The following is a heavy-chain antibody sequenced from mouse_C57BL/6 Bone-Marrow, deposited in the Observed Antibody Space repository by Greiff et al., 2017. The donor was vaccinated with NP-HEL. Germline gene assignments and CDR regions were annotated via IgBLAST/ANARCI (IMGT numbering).Heavy chain of an antibody. CDR2: IWSGGST. V-gene: IGHV2-2*01. CDR3: ARRDLPLMDY. J-gene: IGHJ4*01. Sequence: VKLVESGPGLVQPSQSLSITCTVSGFSLTSYGVHWVRQSPGKGLEWLGVIWSGGSTAYNAAFISRLSISKDNSKSQVFFKMNSLQADDTAIYYCARRDLPLMDYWGQGTSVTVSS. CDR1: GFSLTSYG.